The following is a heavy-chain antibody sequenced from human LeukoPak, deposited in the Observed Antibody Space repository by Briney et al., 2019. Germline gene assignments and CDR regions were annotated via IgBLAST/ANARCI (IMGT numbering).Heavy chain of an antibody. Sequence: GGSLRLSCAASGFTFSSYDMNWVRQAPGKGLEWVSSISSSSNYIHYADSVKGRFTISRDNAKNSLYLQMNSLKAEDTAVYYCATFFGYDFGYWGQGTLVTVSS. CDR3: ATFFGYDFGY. D-gene: IGHD5-12*01. V-gene: IGHV3-21*04. CDR1: GFTFSSYD. CDR2: ISSSSNYI. J-gene: IGHJ4*02.